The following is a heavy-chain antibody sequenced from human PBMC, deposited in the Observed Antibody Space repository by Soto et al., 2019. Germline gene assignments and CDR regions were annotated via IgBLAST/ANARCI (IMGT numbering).Heavy chain of an antibody. D-gene: IGHD6-13*01. CDR3: ARAPPIAAAGTVGNWFDP. J-gene: IGHJ5*02. Sequence: ASETLSVTCAVEGGSCSGYYWSWIRQPPGKGLEWIGEINHSGSTNYNPSLKSRVTISVDTSKNQFSLKLSSVTAADTAVYYCARAPPIAAAGTVGNWFDPWGQGTLVTVSS. CDR2: INHSGST. CDR1: GGSCSGYY. V-gene: IGHV4-34*01.